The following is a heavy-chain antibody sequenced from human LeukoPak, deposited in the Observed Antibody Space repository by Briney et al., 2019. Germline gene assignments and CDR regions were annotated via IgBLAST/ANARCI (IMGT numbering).Heavy chain of an antibody. J-gene: IGHJ4*02. CDR2: IGIDSGNT. V-gene: IGHV3-48*01. CDR1: GFTFSDYS. CDR3: ARDYKYAFDN. Sequence: PEGSLRLSCAASGFTFSDYSMNWVRQAPGKGLEWISYIGIDSGNTNYADSVKGRFTISGDKAKNSLYLQMNSLRVEDTAVYYCARDYKYAFDNWGQGPLVTVSS. D-gene: IGHD5-24*01.